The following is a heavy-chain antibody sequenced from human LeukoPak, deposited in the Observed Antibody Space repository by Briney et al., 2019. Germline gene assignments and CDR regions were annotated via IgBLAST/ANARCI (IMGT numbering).Heavy chain of an antibody. Sequence: PSETLSLTCTVSGGSVSSGSYYWSWIRQPPGKGLEWIGYTYYSGSTNYNPSLKSRVTISVDTSKNQFSLKLSSVTAADTAVYYCARDFNYAGIDYWGQGTLVTVSS. CDR2: TYYSGST. J-gene: IGHJ4*02. V-gene: IGHV4-61*01. D-gene: IGHD1-7*01. CDR1: GGSVSSGSYY. CDR3: ARDFNYAGIDY.